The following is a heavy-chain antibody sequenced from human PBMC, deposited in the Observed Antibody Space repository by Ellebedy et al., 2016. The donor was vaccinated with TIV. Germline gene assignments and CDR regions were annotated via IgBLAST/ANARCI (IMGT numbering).Heavy chain of an antibody. CDR3: AKGRGVGSDSSAPRYYFDY. V-gene: IGHV3-23*01. CDR2: ISSTGSRT. D-gene: IGHD3-22*01. Sequence: PGGSLRLSCVGSGSSFSTYATAWVRQTPGKGLEWVSTISSTGSRTYYADSVEGRFIISRDNSKKKLYLQMNSLRAEDTAVYYCAKGRGVGSDSSAPRYYFDYWGLGTLVTVSS. CDR1: GSSFSTYA. J-gene: IGHJ4*02.